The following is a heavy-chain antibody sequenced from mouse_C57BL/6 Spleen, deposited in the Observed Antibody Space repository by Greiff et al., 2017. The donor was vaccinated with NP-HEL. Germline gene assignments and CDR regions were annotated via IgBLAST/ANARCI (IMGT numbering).Heavy chain of an antibody. D-gene: IGHD3-2*02. Sequence: VQLQQSGPELVKPGASVKISCKASGYTFTDYYMNWVKQSHGKSLEWIGDINPNNGGTSYNQKFKGKATLTVDKSSSTAYMELRSLTSEDSAVYYCASGSSGYYFDYWGQGTTLTVSS. CDR3: ASGSSGYYFDY. J-gene: IGHJ2*01. V-gene: IGHV1-26*01. CDR2: INPNNGGT. CDR1: GYTFTDYY.